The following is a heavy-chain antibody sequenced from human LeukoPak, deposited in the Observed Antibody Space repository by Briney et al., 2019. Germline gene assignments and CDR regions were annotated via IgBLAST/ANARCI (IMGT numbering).Heavy chain of an antibody. J-gene: IGHJ4*02. D-gene: IGHD6-19*01. CDR3: ARGGSGWSWVEDC. CDR1: GFTFSSYW. V-gene: IGHV3-7*01. Sequence: GGSLRLSCASSGFTFSSYWMSWVRQAPGKGLEWVANIKQDGYEKYYVDSVKGRFTISRDNAKKSLYLQMNSLRAEDTAVYYCARGGSGWSWVEDCWGQGTLVTVSS. CDR2: IKQDGYEK.